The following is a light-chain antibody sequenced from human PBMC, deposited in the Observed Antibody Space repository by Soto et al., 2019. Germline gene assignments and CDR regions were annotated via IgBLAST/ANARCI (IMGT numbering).Light chain of an antibody. CDR1: SSNIGAGYD. CDR3: QSYDSSLSGFYV. J-gene: IGLJ1*01. Sequence: QSVLTQPPSVSAAPRQKVTISCTGSSSNIGAGYDVHWYQQLPGTAPKLLIYGNSNRPSGVPDRFSGSKSGTSASLAITGLQAEDEADYYCQSYDSSLSGFYVFGTGTKLTVL. CDR2: GNS. V-gene: IGLV1-40*01.